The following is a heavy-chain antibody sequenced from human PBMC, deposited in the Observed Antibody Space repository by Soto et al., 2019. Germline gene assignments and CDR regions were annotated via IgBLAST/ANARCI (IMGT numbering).Heavy chain of an antibody. CDR1: GGSISSGEYY. D-gene: IGHD3-3*01. CDR2: ISYSGST. J-gene: IGHJ6*02. CDR3: ARTSLTIFGPSTDYDGMGV. V-gene: IGHV4-30-4*01. Sequence: QVQLQESGPGLVKPSETLSLTCTVSGGSISSGEYYWTWIRQPPGKGLEWVGYISYSGSTHYSPSLTTLVSITVDTSQNQFSLNLASVRAEDTAVYYCARTSLTIFGPSTDYDGMGVWGLGTTVTVSS.